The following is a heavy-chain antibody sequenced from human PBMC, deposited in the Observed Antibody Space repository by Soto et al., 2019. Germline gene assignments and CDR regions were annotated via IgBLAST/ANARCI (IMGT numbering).Heavy chain of an antibody. Sequence: QVQLQESGPGLVKPSETLSLTCTVSGGSISSYYWSWIRQPPGKGLEWIGYIYYSGSTNYNPSLKSRVTISVDTSKNQFSLKLSSVTAADTAVYYCARVDHSSSFWARHGWFDPWGQGTLVTVSS. D-gene: IGHD6-6*01. CDR3: ARVDHSSSFWARHGWFDP. CDR1: GGSISSYY. J-gene: IGHJ5*02. CDR2: IYYSGST. V-gene: IGHV4-59*01.